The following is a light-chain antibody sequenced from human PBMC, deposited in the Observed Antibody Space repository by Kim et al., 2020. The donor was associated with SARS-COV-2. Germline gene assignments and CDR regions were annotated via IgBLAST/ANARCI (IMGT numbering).Light chain of an antibody. CDR2: DAS. Sequence: EIVMTQSPATLSVSPGERATLSCRASQSVTNNLAWYQQEPGQAPRLLIYDASTRATGIPTRFSGSGSGTEFTLIISSLQSEDFAVYYCQHYNNWPPETFGQGTKLEI. J-gene: IGKJ2*01. CDR1: QSVTNN. CDR3: QHYNNWPPET. V-gene: IGKV3-15*01.